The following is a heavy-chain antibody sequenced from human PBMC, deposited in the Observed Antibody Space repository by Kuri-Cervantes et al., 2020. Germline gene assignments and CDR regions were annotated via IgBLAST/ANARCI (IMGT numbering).Heavy chain of an antibody. CDR1: GYTFTSYG. V-gene: IGHV1-18*01. CDR3: ARGIPAGWRNSHVSWFDP. CDR2: ISAYNGNT. Sequence: ASVKVSCKASGYTFTSYGISWVRQAPGQGLEWMGWISAYNGNTNYAQKLQGRVTMTTDTSTSTAYMELRSLRSEDTAVYYCARGIPAGWRNSHVSWFDPWGQGTLVTVSS. J-gene: IGHJ5*02. D-gene: IGHD4-23*01.